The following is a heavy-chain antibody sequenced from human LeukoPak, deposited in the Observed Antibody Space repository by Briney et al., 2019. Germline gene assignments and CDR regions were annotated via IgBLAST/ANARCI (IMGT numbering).Heavy chain of an antibody. CDR3: ARALYYDFWSGYGNAFDI. CDR2: IYHSGST. J-gene: IGHJ3*02. CDR1: GYSISSGYY. V-gene: IGHV4-38-2*01. Sequence: PSETLSLTCAVSGYSISSGYYWGWIRQPPGKGLEWIGSIYHSGSTYYNPSLKSRVTISVDTSKNQFSLKLSSVTAADTAVYYCARALYYDFWSGYGNAFDIWGQGTMVTVSS. D-gene: IGHD3-3*01.